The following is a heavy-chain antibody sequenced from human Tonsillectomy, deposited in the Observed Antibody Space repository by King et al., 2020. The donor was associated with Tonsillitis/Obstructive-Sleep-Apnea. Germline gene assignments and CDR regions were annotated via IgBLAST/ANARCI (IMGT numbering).Heavy chain of an antibody. J-gene: IGHJ5*02. Sequence: VQLQESGPGLVKPSETLSLTCTVSGGSVSSSSYYWSWIRQPPGKGLEWIGYIYYSGGPSYNPSLKSRVTISVDTSENQFSLKLTSVTTADTAVYYCARSDSSSWFRNNCVDPWGQGTLGTVSS. CDR3: ARSDSSSWFRNNCVDP. V-gene: IGHV4-61*01. CDR2: IYYSGGP. CDR1: GGSVSSSSYY. D-gene: IGHD6-13*01.